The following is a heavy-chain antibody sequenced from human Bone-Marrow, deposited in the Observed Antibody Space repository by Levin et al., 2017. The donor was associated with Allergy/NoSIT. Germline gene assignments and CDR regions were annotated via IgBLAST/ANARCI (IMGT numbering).Heavy chain of an antibody. CDR1: GFTFSSYW. D-gene: IGHD4-11*01. V-gene: IGHV3-74*01. Sequence: GESLKISCAASGFTFSSYWMHWVRQAPGKGLVWVSRINSDGSSTSYADSVKGRFTISRDNAKNTLYLQMNSLRAEDTAVYYCARVPYSNYYYGMDVWGQGTTVTVSS. CDR2: INSDGSST. J-gene: IGHJ6*02. CDR3: ARVPYSNYYYGMDV.